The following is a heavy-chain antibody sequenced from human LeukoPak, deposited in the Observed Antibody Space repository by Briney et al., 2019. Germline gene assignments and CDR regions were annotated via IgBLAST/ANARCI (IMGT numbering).Heavy chain of an antibody. J-gene: IGHJ4*02. Sequence: SETLSLTCAVYGGSFSGYYWSWIRQPPGKGLEWIGEINHCGSTNYNPSLKSRVTISVDTSKNQFSLKLGSVTAADTAVYYCARGVGAAAGYFFDYWGQGTLVTVSS. V-gene: IGHV4-34*01. CDR1: GGSFSGYY. D-gene: IGHD6-13*01. CDR3: ARGVGAAAGYFFDY. CDR2: INHCGST.